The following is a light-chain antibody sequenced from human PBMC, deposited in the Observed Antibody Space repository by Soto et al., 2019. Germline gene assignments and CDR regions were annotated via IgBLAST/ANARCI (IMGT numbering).Light chain of an antibody. Sequence: QSALTQPASVSGSPGQSITISCTGTSSDVGAYNYVSWYQQHPDKAPKLMIYEVSNRPSGLSNRFSGSKSGNTASLTISGLQAEDDADYYCTSYTSSSSWVFGGGSKVTVL. CDR2: EVS. V-gene: IGLV2-14*01. J-gene: IGLJ3*02. CDR3: TSYTSSSSWV. CDR1: SSDVGAYNY.